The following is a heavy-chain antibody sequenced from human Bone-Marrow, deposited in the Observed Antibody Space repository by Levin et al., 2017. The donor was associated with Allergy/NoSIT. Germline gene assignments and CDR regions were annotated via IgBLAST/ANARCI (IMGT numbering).Heavy chain of an antibody. CDR3: ARVGVECSGGSCYSGSIDY. CDR1: GGTFSSYA. D-gene: IGHD2-15*01. V-gene: IGHV1-69*06. CDR2: IIPIFGTA. J-gene: IGHJ4*02. Sequence: KISCKASGGTFSSYAISWVRQAPGQGLEWMGGIIPIFGTANYAQKFQGRVTITADKSTSTAYMELSSLRSEDTAVYYCARVGVECSGGSCYSGSIDYWGQGTLVTVSS.